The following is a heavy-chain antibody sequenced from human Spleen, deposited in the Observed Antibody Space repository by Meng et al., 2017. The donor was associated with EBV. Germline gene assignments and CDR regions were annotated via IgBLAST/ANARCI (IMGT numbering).Heavy chain of an antibody. V-gene: IGHV4-30-2*01. CDR1: GVSIRSGGYT. Sequence: ASGSGLVNPSHNLSPPVVVSGVSIRSGGYTGSWIRQPPGKGLEWIGYMHHSGSTYNNPSLKSRVTISVDRSKNQFSLKLSSVTAADTAVYYCAGGPTAMVTYFDYWGQGTLVTVSS. CDR3: AGGPTAMVTYFDY. CDR2: MHHSGST. J-gene: IGHJ4*02. D-gene: IGHD5-18*01.